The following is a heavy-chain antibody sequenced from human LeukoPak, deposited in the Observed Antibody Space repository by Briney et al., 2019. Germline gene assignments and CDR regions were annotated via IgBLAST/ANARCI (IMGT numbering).Heavy chain of an antibody. CDR1: GFTFSSYA. Sequence: GGSLRLSCAASGFTFSSYAMSWVRQAPGKGLEWVSAISGSGGCTYYADSVKGRFTISRDNSKNTLYLQMNSLRAEDTAVYYCAKDQQWLVGEYDYWGQGTLVSVSS. V-gene: IGHV3-23*01. CDR3: AKDQQWLVGEYDY. D-gene: IGHD6-19*01. J-gene: IGHJ4*02. CDR2: ISGSGGCT.